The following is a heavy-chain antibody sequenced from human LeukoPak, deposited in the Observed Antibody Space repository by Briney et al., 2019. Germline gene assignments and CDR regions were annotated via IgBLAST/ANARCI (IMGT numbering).Heavy chain of an antibody. D-gene: IGHD3-3*01. Sequence: SQNLSLTCAISEDSVSSNSAAWNWIRQSPSRGLEWLGRTYYRSKWYNDYAVSVKSRITINPDTSKNQFSLQLNSVTPEDTAVYYCARENTIFGVVIIRNYYYMDVWGKGTTVTVSS. CDR1: EDSVSSNSAA. J-gene: IGHJ6*03. V-gene: IGHV6-1*01. CDR2: TYYRSKWYN. CDR3: ARENTIFGVVIIRNYYYMDV.